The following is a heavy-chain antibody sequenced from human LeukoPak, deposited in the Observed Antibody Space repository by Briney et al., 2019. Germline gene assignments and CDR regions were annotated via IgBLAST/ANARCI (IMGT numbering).Heavy chain of an antibody. CDR3: ARFDDSSGYDAFDI. D-gene: IGHD3-22*01. V-gene: IGHV1-69*06. CDR2: IIPIFGTA. J-gene: IGHJ3*02. CDR1: GGTFSSYA. Sequence: ASVKVSCKASGGTFSSYAISWVRQAPGQGLEWMGGIIPIFGTANYAQKFQGRVTITADKSTSTAYMELSSLRSEDTAVYYCARFDDSSGYDAFDIWGQGTMVTVSS.